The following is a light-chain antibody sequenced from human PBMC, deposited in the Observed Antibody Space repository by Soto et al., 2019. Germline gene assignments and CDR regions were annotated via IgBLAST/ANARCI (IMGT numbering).Light chain of an antibody. V-gene: IGKV3-15*01. CDR3: QQYKDWPPT. CDR1: QSVGTT. CDR2: SAS. J-gene: IGKJ1*01. Sequence: EIVMTQSPVTLSVSPGERVTLSCRASQSVGTTVAWYQQKSGRAPRLLIYSASTRATGVPARFSGSASGTDFTLSITSLQSEDFGVYDCQQYKDWPPTCGQGNKVEMK.